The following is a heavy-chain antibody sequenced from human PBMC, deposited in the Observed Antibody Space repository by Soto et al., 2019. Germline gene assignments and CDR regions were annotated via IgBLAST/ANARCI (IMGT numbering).Heavy chain of an antibody. CDR1: GGTFSSYA. J-gene: IGHJ4*02. CDR2: IIPILGTA. CDR3: ARVNAGWLHADSGYYFDY. V-gene: IGHV1-69*11. D-gene: IGHD5-12*01. Sequence: QVQLVQSGAEVKKPGSSVKVSCKASGGTFSSYAISWVRQAPGQGLEWMGGIIPILGTANYAQKFQGRVTMTADEPTSTAHMEVRSLSSEDPAGYYCARVNAGWLHADSGYYFDYRSQGTPVTVSS.